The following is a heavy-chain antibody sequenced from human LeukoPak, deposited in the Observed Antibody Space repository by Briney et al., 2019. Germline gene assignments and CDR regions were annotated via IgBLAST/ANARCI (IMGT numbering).Heavy chain of an antibody. J-gene: IGHJ5*02. CDR3: ARSLGSIAAHMRGWFDP. D-gene: IGHD6-6*01. Sequence: GASVKVSCKASGYTFTSYGISWVRQAPGQGLEWMGWISAYNGNTNYAQKLQGRVTMTTDTSTSTAYMELRSLRSDDTAVYYCARSLGSIAAHMRGWFDPWGQGTLVTVCS. CDR1: GYTFTSYG. CDR2: ISAYNGNT. V-gene: IGHV1-18*01.